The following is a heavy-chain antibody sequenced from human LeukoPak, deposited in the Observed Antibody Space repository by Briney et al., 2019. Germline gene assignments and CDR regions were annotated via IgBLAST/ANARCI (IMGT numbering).Heavy chain of an antibody. CDR1: GFTFSDYY. Sequence: GGSLRLSCAASGFTFSDYYMSWIRQAPGKGLEGVSYISSSGSTIYYADSVKGRFTISRDNAKNSLYLQMNSLRAEDTAVYYCAKDSSGYPPPDYWGQGTLVTVSS. CDR3: AKDSSGYPPPDY. D-gene: IGHD3-22*01. V-gene: IGHV3-11*04. CDR2: ISSSGSTI. J-gene: IGHJ4*02.